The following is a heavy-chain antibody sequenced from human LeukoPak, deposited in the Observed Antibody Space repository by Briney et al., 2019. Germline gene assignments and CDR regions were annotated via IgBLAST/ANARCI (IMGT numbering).Heavy chain of an antibody. Sequence: AASVKVPCKASGGTFSSYAISWVRQAPGQGLEWMGRIIPILGIANYAQKFQGRVTITADKSTSTAYMELSSLRSEDTAVYYCARDIEWLQTRGGHFDYWGQGTLVTVSS. CDR1: GGTFSSYA. J-gene: IGHJ4*02. CDR2: IIPILGIA. D-gene: IGHD5-12*01. V-gene: IGHV1-69*04. CDR3: ARDIEWLQTRGGHFDY.